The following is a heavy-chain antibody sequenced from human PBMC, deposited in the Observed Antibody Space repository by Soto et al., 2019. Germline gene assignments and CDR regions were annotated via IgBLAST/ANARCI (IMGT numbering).Heavy chain of an antibody. Sequence: QVQLVQSGAEVKKPGASVKVTFKACGYTFTRCGISWVRLALGPGLEWMGWISGYNGNTNYAQKLQGRVTMTTDTSTSTAYMELRSLRSDDTAVYYCARGYCSGGSCYPVDYWGQGTLVTVSS. CDR3: ARGYCSGGSCYPVDY. J-gene: IGHJ4*02. CDR2: ISGYNGNT. CDR1: GYTFTRCG. D-gene: IGHD2-15*01. V-gene: IGHV1-18*01.